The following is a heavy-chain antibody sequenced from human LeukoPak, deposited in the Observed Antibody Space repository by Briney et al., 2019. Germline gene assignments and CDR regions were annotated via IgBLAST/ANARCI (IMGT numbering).Heavy chain of an antibody. J-gene: IGHJ4*02. V-gene: IGHV3-30*03. CDR2: ISYDGSNK. CDR3: ARGDSSSWYPSNQYYFDY. Sequence: GRSLRLSCAASGFTFSSYGMHWVRQAPGKGLEWVAVISYDGSNKYYADSVKGRFTISRDNAKNSLYLQMNSLRAEDTAVYYCARGDSSSWYPSNQYYFDYWGQGTLVTVSS. D-gene: IGHD6-13*01. CDR1: GFTFSSYG.